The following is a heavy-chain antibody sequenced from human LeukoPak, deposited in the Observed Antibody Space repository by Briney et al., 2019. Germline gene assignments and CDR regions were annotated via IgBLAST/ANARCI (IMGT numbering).Heavy chain of an antibody. CDR3: ARFVPLHNTQWLVQDYYYYMDV. CDR2: IYTSGST. V-gene: IGHV4-4*07. CDR1: GGSISSYY. Sequence: SETLSLTCTVSGGSISSYYWSWIRQPAGKGLEWIGRIYTSGSTNYNPSLKSRVTMSVDTSKNQFSLKLSSVTAADTAVYYCARFVPLHNTQWLVQDYYYYMDVWGKGTTVTVSS. J-gene: IGHJ6*03. D-gene: IGHD6-19*01.